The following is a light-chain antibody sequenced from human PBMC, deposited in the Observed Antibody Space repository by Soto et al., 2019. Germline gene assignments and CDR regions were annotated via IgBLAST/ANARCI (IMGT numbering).Light chain of an antibody. Sequence: QSVLTQPASVSGSPGQSITISCTGTSSDVGGYNYVSWYQQHPGKAPKLMIYDVSNRPSGVSNRFSGSKSGNTASLTIPGLQAEEQADYYFSSYTSSSTVVFGGGTKLTVL. J-gene: IGLJ2*01. V-gene: IGLV2-14*01. CDR1: SSDVGGYNY. CDR3: SSYTSSSTVV. CDR2: DVS.